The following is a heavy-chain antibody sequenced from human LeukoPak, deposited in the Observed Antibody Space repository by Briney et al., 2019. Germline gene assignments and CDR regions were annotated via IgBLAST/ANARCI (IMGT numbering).Heavy chain of an antibody. V-gene: IGHV1-2*06. CDR3: ARDPWEGYCSGGSCHQTP. J-gene: IGHJ5*02. CDR1: GYTFTGYY. Sequence: ASEKVSCKASGYTFTGYYMHWVRQAPGQGLEWMGRINPNSGGTNYAQKFQGRVTMTRDTSISTAYMELSRLRSDDTAVYYCARDPWEGYCSGGSCHQTPWGQGTLVTVSS. CDR2: INPNSGGT. D-gene: IGHD2-15*01.